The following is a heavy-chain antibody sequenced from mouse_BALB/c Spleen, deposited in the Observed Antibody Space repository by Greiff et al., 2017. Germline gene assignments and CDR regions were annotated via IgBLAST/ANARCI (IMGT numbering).Heavy chain of an antibody. J-gene: IGHJ4*01. V-gene: IGHV5-6-5*01. CDR3: ARFITTVVYYYGMAY. CDR1: GFNFSSYA. D-gene: IGHD1-1*01. CDR2: ISSGGST. Sequence: EVLLVESGGGLVKPGGSLKLSCAASGFNFSSYAMSWVRQTPEQRLEWVAAISSGGSTYYPDSVKGRFTISRANARNILYLQMSSLRSEDTAMYYCARFITTVVYYYGMAYWGQGTSVTVSA.